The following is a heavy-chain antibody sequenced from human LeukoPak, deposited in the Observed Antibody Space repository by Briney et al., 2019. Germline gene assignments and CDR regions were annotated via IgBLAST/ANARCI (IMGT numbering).Heavy chain of an antibody. V-gene: IGHV3-23*01. CDR2: ISGSGGST. J-gene: IGHJ3*02. CDR3: AKEGAHVDTAMENAFDI. D-gene: IGHD5-18*01. CDR1: GFTFSSYA. Sequence: GGSLRLSCAASGFTFSSYAMSWVRQAPGKGLEWVSAISGSGGSTYYADSVKGRFTISRDNSKNTLYLQMNSLRAEDTAVYYCAKEGAHVDTAMENAFDIWGQGTMVTVSS.